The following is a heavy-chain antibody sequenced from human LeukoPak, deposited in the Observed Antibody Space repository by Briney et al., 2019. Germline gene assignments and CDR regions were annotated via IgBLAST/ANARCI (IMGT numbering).Heavy chain of an antibody. V-gene: IGHV4-4*07. CDR3: AKDRAARNGMDV. D-gene: IGHD6-6*01. CDR1: GGSMSGFY. Sequence: PSETLSLTCTVSGGSMSGFYWSWLRQPAGKGLEWIGRLYVSGPTTYNPSLTSRVTMSVEASKNQFSLNLTSATAADTAVYYCAKDRAARNGMDVWGQGTTVTVSS. CDR2: LYVSGPT. J-gene: IGHJ6*02.